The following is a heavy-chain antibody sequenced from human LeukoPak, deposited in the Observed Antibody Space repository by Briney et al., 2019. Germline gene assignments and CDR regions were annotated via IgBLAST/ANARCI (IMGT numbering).Heavy chain of an antibody. J-gene: IGHJ4*02. Sequence: GASVKVSCKASGYTFTSYGISWVRQAPGQGLVWMGWISAYNGNTNYAQKLQGRVTMTTDTSTSTAYMELRSLRSDDTAVYYCARVPYDSSGYYSFSIDYWGQGTLVTVSS. CDR1: GYTFTSYG. V-gene: IGHV1-18*01. CDR2: ISAYNGNT. D-gene: IGHD3-22*01. CDR3: ARVPYDSSGYYSFSIDY.